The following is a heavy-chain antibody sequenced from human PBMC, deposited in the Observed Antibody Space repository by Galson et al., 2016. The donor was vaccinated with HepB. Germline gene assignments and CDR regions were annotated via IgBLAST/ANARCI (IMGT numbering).Heavy chain of an antibody. J-gene: IGHJ3*01. D-gene: IGHD3-16*01. CDR1: DDSLSVYY. Sequence: SETLSLTCTVSDDSLSVYYWNWIRQAPGKRLEWIGYIYHNGNTNYNPSLTGRVTMSVDASKSQFSLSLDSVTAADTAIYYCARSLPNPADGGSGAFHLWGQGTMVTVSS. CDR2: IYHNGNT. CDR3: ARSLPNPADGGSGAFHL. V-gene: IGHV4-59*01.